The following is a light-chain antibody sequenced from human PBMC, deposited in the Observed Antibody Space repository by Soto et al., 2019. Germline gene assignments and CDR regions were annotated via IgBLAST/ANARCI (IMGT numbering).Light chain of an antibody. CDR1: NIGSKN. CDR2: RDS. Sequence: SYELTQPLSVSVALGQTARITCGGNNIGSKNVHWHQQKPGQAPVLVIYRDSNRPSGIPERFSGSNSGNTATLTISRAQAGDEADYYCPVWDSSTAVFGGGTQLTVL. V-gene: IGLV3-9*01. CDR3: PVWDSSTAV. J-gene: IGLJ7*01.